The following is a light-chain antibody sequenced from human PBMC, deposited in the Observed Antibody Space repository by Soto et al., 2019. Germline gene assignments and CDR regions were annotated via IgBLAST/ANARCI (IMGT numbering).Light chain of an antibody. CDR3: QQYGSSTT. J-gene: IGKJ5*01. V-gene: IGKV3D-20*01. CDR2: DTS. Sequence: EIVLTQSPATLSLSPGERATLSCGASQSINSNYLAWYQQKPGLAPRLVIYDTSRRAPGIPDRLTGSGSGTDFTLTISILEPEDSAIYYCQQYGSSTTFGQGTRLEIK. CDR1: QSINSNY.